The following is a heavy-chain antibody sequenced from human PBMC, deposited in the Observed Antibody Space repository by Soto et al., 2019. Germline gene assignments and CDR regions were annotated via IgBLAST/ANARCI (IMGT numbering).Heavy chain of an antibody. J-gene: IGHJ4*02. CDR3: AKDGKVTYYDFWSGYYTVNFDY. CDR1: GFTFSSYA. V-gene: IGHV3-23*01. Sequence: GGSLRLSCAASGFTFSSYAMSWVRQAPGKGLEWVSAISGSGGSTYYADSVKGRFTISRDNSKNTLYLQMNSLRAEDTAVYYCAKDGKVTYYDFWSGYYTVNFDYWGQGTLVTVSS. CDR2: ISGSGGST. D-gene: IGHD3-3*01.